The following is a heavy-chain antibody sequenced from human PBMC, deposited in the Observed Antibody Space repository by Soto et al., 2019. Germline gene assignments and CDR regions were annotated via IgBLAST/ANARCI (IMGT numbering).Heavy chain of an antibody. V-gene: IGHV3-23*01. CDR2: ISGSGGST. CDR3: AKRWGSTSCPGCYGMDV. D-gene: IGHD2-2*01. CDR1: GLTFSSYA. J-gene: IGHJ6*02. Sequence: GGSLRLSCAASGLTFSSYAMSWVRQAPGKGLEWVSAISGSGGSTYYADSVKGRFTISRDNSKNTLYLQMNSLRAEDTAVYYCAKRWGSTSCPGCYGMDVWGQGTTVTVSS.